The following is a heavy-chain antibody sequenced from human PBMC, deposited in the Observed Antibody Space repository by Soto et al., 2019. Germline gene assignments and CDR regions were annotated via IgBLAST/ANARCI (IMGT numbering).Heavy chain of an antibody. V-gene: IGHV3-30*03. J-gene: IGHJ6*02. CDR1: GFTFSSYG. D-gene: IGHD3-16*01. Sequence: QVQLVESGGGVVQPGRSLRLSCAASGFTFSSYGMHWVRQAPGKGLEWVAVISYDGSNKYYADSVKGRFTISRDNSKNTLYLQMNSLRAEDTAVYYCAVRWGKYYYYGMDVWGQGTTVTVSS. CDR2: ISYDGSNK. CDR3: AVRWGKYYYYGMDV.